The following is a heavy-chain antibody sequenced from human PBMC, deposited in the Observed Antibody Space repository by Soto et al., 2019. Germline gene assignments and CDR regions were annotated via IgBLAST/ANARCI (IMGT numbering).Heavy chain of an antibody. J-gene: IGHJ4*02. V-gene: IGHV1-2*02. D-gene: IGHD5-12*01. Sequence: GASVKVSCKASGYTFTGHYIHWVRQAPEQGPEWMGEIGPESGATRYAQKFQGRVTMTRDMSITTVYMELNNLSPDDTAVYYCGRGRSGQIVVFYWGQGTPVHRLL. CDR2: IGPESGAT. CDR1: GYTFTGHY. CDR3: GRGRSGQIVVFY.